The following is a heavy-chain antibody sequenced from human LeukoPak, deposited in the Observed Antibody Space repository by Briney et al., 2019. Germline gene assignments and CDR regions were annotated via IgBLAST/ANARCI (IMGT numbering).Heavy chain of an antibody. V-gene: IGHV4-4*07. CDR3: AGERIVVTADTIVRYYFDS. D-gene: IGHD6-19*01. CDR2: IYSSGNT. CDR1: TNSISNYY. Sequence: PSETLSLTCTVSTNSISNYYWTWIRQPAGKGLEWIGHIYSSGNTNYNPSLKRRLTMSIDTSKRQFSLKLKSLTAADTAVYYCAGERIVVTADTIVRYYFDSWGQGTLVTVSP. J-gene: IGHJ4*02.